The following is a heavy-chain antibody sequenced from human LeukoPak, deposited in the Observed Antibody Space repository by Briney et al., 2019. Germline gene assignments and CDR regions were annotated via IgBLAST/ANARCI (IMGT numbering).Heavy chain of an antibody. CDR1: GFTFSSYA. CDR2: ISGSGGST. Sequence: QTGGSLRLSCAASGFTFSSYATSWVRQAPGKGLEWVSAISGSGGSTYYADSVKGRFAISRDNSKNTLYLQMNSLRAEDTAVYYCAKVRPLIVVVTATQYYFDYWGQGTLVTVSS. D-gene: IGHD2-21*02. V-gene: IGHV3-23*01. CDR3: AKVRPLIVVVTATQYYFDY. J-gene: IGHJ4*02.